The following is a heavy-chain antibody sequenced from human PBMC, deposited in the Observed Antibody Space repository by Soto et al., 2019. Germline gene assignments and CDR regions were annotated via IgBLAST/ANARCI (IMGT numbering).Heavy chain of an antibody. Sequence: EVQLVESGGGLVKPGGSLRLSCAASGFTFSSYSMNWVRQAPGKGLEWVSSISSSCSYIYYADSVKGRFTISRDNAKNSLYLQMNRLSAEDTSAYYCARDLQFGALDSWGLGTLVTVSS. D-gene: IGHD3-10*01. CDR3: ARDLQFGALDS. CDR2: ISSSCSYI. V-gene: IGHV3-21*01. J-gene: IGHJ4*02. CDR1: GFTFSSYS.